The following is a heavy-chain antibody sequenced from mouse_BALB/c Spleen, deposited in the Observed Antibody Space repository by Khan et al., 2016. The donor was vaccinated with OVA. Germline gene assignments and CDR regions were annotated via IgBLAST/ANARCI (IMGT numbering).Heavy chain of an antibody. CDR3: ARISSYWYSDV. V-gene: IGHV9-1*02. D-gene: IGHD6-2*01. J-gene: IGHJ1*01. CDR2: INTYTGES. CDR1: GYTFTNYG. Sequence: LVESGPELKKPGETVKISCKASGYTFTNYGMNWVKQAPGKGLKWMGWINTYTGESTYADDFKGRFVFSLETSASTAYLQISNLKNEDMTTYFWARISSYWYSDVWGAGTTVTVSS.